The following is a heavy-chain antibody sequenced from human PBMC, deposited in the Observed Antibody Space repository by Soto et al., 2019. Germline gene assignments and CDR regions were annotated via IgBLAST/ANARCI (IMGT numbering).Heavy chain of an antibody. Sequence: QVQLVQSGAEVKKPGASVKVSCKASGYTFTSYGISWVRQAPGQGLEWMGWISAYNGNTNYAQKLQGRVTMTTDTSTGTGYREGRRPRSEGTGGEYWAGAAGEYYGSGGGAWVGPWGQGTLGTGSP. D-gene: IGHD3-10*01. CDR3: AGAAGEYYGSGGGAWVGP. CDR2: ISAYNGNT. CDR1: GYTFTSYG. V-gene: IGHV1-18*01. J-gene: IGHJ5*02.